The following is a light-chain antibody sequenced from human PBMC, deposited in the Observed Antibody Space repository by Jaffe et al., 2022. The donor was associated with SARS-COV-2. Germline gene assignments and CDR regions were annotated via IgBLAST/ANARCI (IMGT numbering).Light chain of an antibody. CDR1: ESVGTN. CDR2: TAS. V-gene: IGKV3-15*01. Sequence: EIVMTQSPATLSMSPGEGVTLSCGTSESVGTNLAWYQQKPGQAPRLLISTASVRAAGLPARISGSGFGTEFALTISSLQSEDFAVYYCQQYQEWPYTFGQGTKLEIK. J-gene: IGKJ2*01. CDR3: QQYQEWPYT.